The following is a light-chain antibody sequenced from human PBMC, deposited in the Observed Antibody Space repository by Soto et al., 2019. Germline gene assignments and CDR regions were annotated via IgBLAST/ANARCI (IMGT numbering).Light chain of an antibody. CDR1: QSVSSN. V-gene: IGKV3-15*01. CDR2: YAS. J-gene: IGKJ4*01. Sequence: EIVMTQSPATLSVSPGERATLSCRASQSVSSNLAWYQQKPGQAPRLLIYYASTRDTGVPARFSGSGSGTDFTLTISSLQSEDFAVYYCQQYNNWPLTFGGGTKVDIK. CDR3: QQYNNWPLT.